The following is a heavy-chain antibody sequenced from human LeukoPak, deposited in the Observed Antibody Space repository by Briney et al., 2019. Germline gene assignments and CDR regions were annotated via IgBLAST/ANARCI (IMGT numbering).Heavy chain of an antibody. J-gene: IGHJ6*02. Sequence: GGSLRLSCAASGFTFSSYAMHWVRQAPGKGLEWVAVISYDGNNKYYADSVKGRFTISRDNSKNTLYLQMNSLRAEDTAVYYCARDQPPGYGMDVWGQGTTVTVSS. CDR3: ARDQPPGYGMDV. V-gene: IGHV3-30-3*01. CDR2: ISYDGNNK. CDR1: GFTFSSYA.